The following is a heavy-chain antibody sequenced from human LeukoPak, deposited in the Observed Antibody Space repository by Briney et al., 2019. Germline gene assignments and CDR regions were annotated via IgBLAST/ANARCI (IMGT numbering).Heavy chain of an antibody. CDR1: GGSISSYY. J-gene: IGHJ3*02. CDR3: ARVASTYQLLSDAFDI. D-gene: IGHD2-2*01. V-gene: IGHV4-4*07. Sequence: SETLSLTCTVSGGSISSYYWSWIRQPAGKGLEWIGRIYTSGSTNYNPSLKSRVTISVDTSKNQFSLKLSSVTAADTAVYYCARVASTYQLLSDAFDIWGQGTMVTVSS. CDR2: IYTSGST.